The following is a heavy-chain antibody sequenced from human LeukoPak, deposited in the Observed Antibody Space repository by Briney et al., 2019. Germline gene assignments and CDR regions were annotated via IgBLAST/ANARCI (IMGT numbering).Heavy chain of an antibody. Sequence: PGGSLRLSCAASGFTFSNYGMHWVRQAPGKGLEWVAVISYHGYNEYYADSVKGRFTISRDNSKNTLYLQMNSLRSGDTAVYYCARGPRYSFYWGQGTLVSVSS. CDR2: ISYHGYNE. D-gene: IGHD6-13*01. J-gene: IGHJ4*02. CDR3: ARGPRYSFY. V-gene: IGHV3-30*03. CDR1: GFTFSNYG.